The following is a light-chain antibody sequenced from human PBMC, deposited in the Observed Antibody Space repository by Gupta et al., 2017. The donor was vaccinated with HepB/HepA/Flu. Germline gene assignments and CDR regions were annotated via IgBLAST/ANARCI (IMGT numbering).Light chain of an antibody. CDR2: RDS. V-gene: IGLV3-9*01. CDR3: QVWDNSTVV. Sequence: SYELTQPLSVPVALEQPARMTCGGNNIGSKNVNRYQQQPGQAPVLVIYRDSNRPSGIPARFSGSNSWNTATLTIRRAQAGDEADYYCQVWDNSTVVFGGGTKLTVL. CDR1: NIGSKN. J-gene: IGLJ2*01.